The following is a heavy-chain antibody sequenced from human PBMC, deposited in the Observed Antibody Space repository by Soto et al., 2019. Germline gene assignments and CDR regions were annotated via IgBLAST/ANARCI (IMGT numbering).Heavy chain of an antibody. Sequence: GGSLRLSCAASGFTFSSYAMSWVRQAPGKGLEWVSAISGSGGSTYYADSVKGRFTISRDNSKNTLYLQMNSLRAEDTAVYYCAKGVYYDILTGYCVDYWGQGTLVTVSS. J-gene: IGHJ4*02. CDR1: GFTFSSYA. CDR2: ISGSGGST. V-gene: IGHV3-23*01. CDR3: AKGVYYDILTGYCVDY. D-gene: IGHD3-9*01.